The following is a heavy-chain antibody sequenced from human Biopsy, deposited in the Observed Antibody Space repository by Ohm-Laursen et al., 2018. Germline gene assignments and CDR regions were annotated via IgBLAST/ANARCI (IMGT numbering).Heavy chain of an antibody. CDR1: SGSFSSNY. Sequence: SETLSLTCAAYSGSFSSNYWTWIRQPPGKGLEWIGEITHSGYTNYNPSLKSRVTVSVDTSKNQFSLKLSSVTAADTAVYYCASRLYGPNPIDYWGQGTLVTVSS. CDR3: ASRLYGPNPIDY. CDR2: ITHSGYT. V-gene: IGHV4-34*01. D-gene: IGHD2-8*01. J-gene: IGHJ4*02.